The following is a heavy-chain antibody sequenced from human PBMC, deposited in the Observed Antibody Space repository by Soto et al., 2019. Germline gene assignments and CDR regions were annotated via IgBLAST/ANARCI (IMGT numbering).Heavy chain of an antibody. CDR3: ASPPDF. Sequence: GGSLRLSCAASGFTFSTYWMHWVRQAPGKGLVWVSRINGDGSSIGYADSVKGRFTISRDNAKNTLYLQMNSLRAEDMAVYYCASPPDFWGQGTLVTVSS. CDR2: INGDGSSI. CDR1: GFTFSTYW. V-gene: IGHV3-74*01. J-gene: IGHJ4*02.